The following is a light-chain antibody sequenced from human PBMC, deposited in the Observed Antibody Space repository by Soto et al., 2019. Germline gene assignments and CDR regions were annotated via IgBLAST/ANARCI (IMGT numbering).Light chain of an antibody. CDR3: QQCSNWPPT. J-gene: IGKJ1*01. V-gene: IGKV3-11*01. Sequence: ESVLTQSPATLSLSPGERATLSCRASESVSRCLAWYQQKPGQAPRLLIYDATNRATGIPARLSGSGSGTDFTLTISSLEPEDFALYFCQQCSNWPPTFGQGTKVGIK. CDR1: ESVSRC. CDR2: DAT.